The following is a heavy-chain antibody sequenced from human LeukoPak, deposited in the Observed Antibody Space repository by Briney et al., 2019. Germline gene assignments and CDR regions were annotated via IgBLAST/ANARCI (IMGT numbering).Heavy chain of an antibody. CDR3: ARGLNELRHAFDS. J-gene: IGHJ4*02. Sequence: GSSVKVSCKASGYTFTSYYMHLVRQAPAQGLEWMGITNPSGGSTSYAQKFQGRVTMTRDMSTSTVYVELSSLGSEETAVYYCARGLNELRHAFDSWGQGALVTVSS. CDR1: GYTFTSYY. V-gene: IGHV1-46*01. D-gene: IGHD1-26*01. CDR2: TNPSGGST.